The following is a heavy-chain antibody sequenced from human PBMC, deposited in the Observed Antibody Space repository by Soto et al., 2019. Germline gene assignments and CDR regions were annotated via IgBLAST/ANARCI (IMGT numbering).Heavy chain of an antibody. D-gene: IGHD1-1*01. Sequence: GESLKISCKGSGYNFANYWIGWVRQMPGKGLEWMGFIHPGDSDTRYSPSFQGQVTVSADKSISTAYLQWNSLKASGTAMYYCAAGKLEHHQNWFDPWGQGTLVTVSS. J-gene: IGHJ5*02. V-gene: IGHV5-51*01. CDR3: AAGKLEHHQNWFDP. CDR2: IHPGDSDT. CDR1: GYNFANYW.